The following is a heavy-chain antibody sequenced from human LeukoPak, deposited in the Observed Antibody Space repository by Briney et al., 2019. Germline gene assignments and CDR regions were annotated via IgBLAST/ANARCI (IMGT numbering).Heavy chain of an antibody. CDR3: ARDVRPDY. CDR1: GFTFSDYY. CDR2: IKQDGTEK. J-gene: IGHJ4*02. D-gene: IGHD6-6*01. Sequence: PGGSLRLSCAASGFTFSDYYMSWIRQAPGEGLEWVANIKQDGTEKYYMDSVKGRFSISRDNAKNSLYLQMNALRAEDTAVYYCARDVRPDYWGQGTLVTVST. V-gene: IGHV3-7*04.